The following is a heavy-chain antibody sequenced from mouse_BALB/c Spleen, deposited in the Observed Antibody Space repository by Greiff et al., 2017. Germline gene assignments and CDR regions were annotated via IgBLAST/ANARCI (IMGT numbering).Heavy chain of an antibody. CDR1: GYTFTSYY. CDR2: INPSNGGT. D-gene: IGHD1-1*01. J-gene: IGHJ4*01. Sequence: VKLQESGAELVKPGASVKLSCKASGYTFTSYYMYWVKQRPGQGLEWIGEINPSNGGTNFDEKFKSKATVTVDKSSSTAYMQLSSLTSEDSAVYYCTRGRYYGSSYRAMDYWGQGTSVTVSS. V-gene: IGHV1S81*02. CDR3: TRGRYYGSSYRAMDY.